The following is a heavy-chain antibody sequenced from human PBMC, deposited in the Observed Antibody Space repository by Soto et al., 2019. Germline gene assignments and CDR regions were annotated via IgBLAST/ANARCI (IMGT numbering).Heavy chain of an antibody. V-gene: IGHV5-51*01. D-gene: IGHD3-9*01. CDR2: IYPGDSDT. CDR3: VRHQFDFSSPYAY. J-gene: IGHJ4*02. Sequence: PGESLKISCKGSGYRFTSYWIGWVRQMPGKGLEWMGIIYPGDSDTRYSPSFQGQVTISADKFISTAYLQWSSLKASDTAMYYCVRHQFDFSSPYAYWGQRTLVTVSS. CDR1: GYRFTSYW.